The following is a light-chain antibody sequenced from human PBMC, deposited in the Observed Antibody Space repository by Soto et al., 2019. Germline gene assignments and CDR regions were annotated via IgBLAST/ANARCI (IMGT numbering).Light chain of an antibody. V-gene: IGLV2-11*01. J-gene: IGLJ3*02. CDR2: DVS. Sequence: QSVLTQPRSVSGSPGQSVTISCTGASGDVGGYNFVSWYQQHPGKAPTLMIFDVSQRPSGVPDRFSGSKSGNTASLTISGLQAEDEADYCCSYGGSYTWVFGGGTKLTVL. CDR3: CSYGGSYTWV. CDR1: SGDVGGYNF.